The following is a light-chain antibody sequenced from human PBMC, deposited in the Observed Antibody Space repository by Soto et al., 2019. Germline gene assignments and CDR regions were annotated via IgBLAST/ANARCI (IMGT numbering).Light chain of an antibody. J-gene: IGKJ1*01. CDR2: GAS. Sequence: EIVLTQSPGTLSLSPGERATLSCRASQGISSNNLSWYQQKTGQAPRLLIYGASSRATGIPDRFSGSGSGTDFTLTISRLEPEVSAVYYCQQYGGSPLFGQGTKVEIK. CDR3: QQYGGSPL. CDR1: QGISSNN. V-gene: IGKV3-20*01.